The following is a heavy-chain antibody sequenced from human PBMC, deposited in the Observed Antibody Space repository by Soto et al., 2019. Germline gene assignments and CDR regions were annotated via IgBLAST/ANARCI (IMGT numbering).Heavy chain of an antibody. V-gene: IGHV1-69*13. CDR3: ATVGRRAAAGRYFFGY. CDR1: GGTFSNYG. J-gene: IGHJ4*02. D-gene: IGHD6-13*01. Sequence: GASVKASCKTSGGTFSNYGMSWVRQAPGQGLEWMGGIIPLFYAPKSAQKFQGRVTFTADESKTTAHMELSSLRSEDTAVYFCATVGRRAAAGRYFFGYWGQGTLVTVSS. CDR2: IIPLFYAP.